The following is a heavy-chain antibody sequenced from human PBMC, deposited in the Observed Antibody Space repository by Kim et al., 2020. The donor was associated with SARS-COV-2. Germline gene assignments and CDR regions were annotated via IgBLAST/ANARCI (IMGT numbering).Heavy chain of an antibody. CDR3: ARDSKRWEPGY. J-gene: IGHJ4*02. D-gene: IGHD1-26*01. V-gene: IGHV3-33*01. CDR1: GFTFSSYG. Sequence: GGSLRLSCAASGFTFSSYGMHWVRQAPGKGLEWVAVIWYDGSNKYYADSVKGRFTISRDNSKNTLYLQMNSLRAEDTAVYYCARDSKRWEPGYWGQGTLVTVSS. CDR2: IWYDGSNK.